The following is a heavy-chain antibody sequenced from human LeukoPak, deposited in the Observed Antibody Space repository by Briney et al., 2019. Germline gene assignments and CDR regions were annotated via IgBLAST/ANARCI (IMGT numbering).Heavy chain of an antibody. V-gene: IGHV3-30*04. CDR2: ISYDGSNK. D-gene: IGHD3-3*01. Sequence: GGSLRLSCAASGFTFSSYAMHWVRQAPGKGLEWVAVISYDGSNKYYADSVKGRFTISRDNSKNTLYLQMNSLRPEDTAVYYCARVAANDFWSGYYYYYMDVWGKGTTVTVSS. CDR1: GFTFSSYA. CDR3: ARVAANDFWSGYYYYYMDV. J-gene: IGHJ6*03.